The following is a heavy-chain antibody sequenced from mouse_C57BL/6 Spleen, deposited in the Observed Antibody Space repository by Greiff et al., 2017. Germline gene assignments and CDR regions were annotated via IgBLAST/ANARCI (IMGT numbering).Heavy chain of an antibody. CDR1: GYTFTDYE. CDR3: TGGNYVLYAMDY. V-gene: IGHV1-15*01. Sequence: QVHVKQSGAELVRPGASVTLSCKASGYTFTDYEMHWVKQTPVHGLEWIGAIDPETGGTAYNQKFKGKAILTADKSSSTAYMELRSLTSEDSAVYYCTGGNYVLYAMDYWGQGTSVTVSS. CDR2: IDPETGGT. D-gene: IGHD2-1*01. J-gene: IGHJ4*01.